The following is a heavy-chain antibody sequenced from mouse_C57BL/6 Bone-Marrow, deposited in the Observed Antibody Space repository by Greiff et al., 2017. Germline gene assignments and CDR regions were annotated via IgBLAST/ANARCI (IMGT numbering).Heavy chain of an antibody. CDR2: ISYDGSN. Sequence: ESGPGLVKPSQSLSLTCSVTGYSITSGYYWNWIRQFPGNKLEWMGYISYDGSNNYNPSLKNRISITRDTSKNQFFLKLNSVTTEDTATYYCERDVGTGAMDYWGQGTSVTVSS. CDR3: ERDVGTGAMDY. J-gene: IGHJ4*01. V-gene: IGHV3-6*01. D-gene: IGHD3-3*01. CDR1: GYSITSGYY.